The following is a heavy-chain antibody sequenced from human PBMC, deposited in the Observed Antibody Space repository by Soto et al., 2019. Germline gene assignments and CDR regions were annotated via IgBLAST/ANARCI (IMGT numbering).Heavy chain of an antibody. CDR3: AREDFSGPHYYGMDV. V-gene: IGHV1-18*01. CDR2: ISAYNGNT. D-gene: IGHD3-10*01. J-gene: IGHJ6*02. CDR1: GYTFTSYG. Sequence: ASVKVSCKASGYTFTSYGISWVRQAPGQGLEWMGWISAYNGNTNYAQKLQGRVTMTTDTSTSTAYMELRSLRSDDTAVYYCAREDFSGPHYYGMDVWGQGTTVTSP.